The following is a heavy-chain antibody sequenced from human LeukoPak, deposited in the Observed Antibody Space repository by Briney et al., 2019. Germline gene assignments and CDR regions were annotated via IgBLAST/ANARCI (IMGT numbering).Heavy chain of an antibody. Sequence: GASVKASCKASGGTFSSYAISWVRQAPGQGLEWMGGIIPIFGTANYAQKFQGRVTITADESTSTAYMELSSLRSEDTAVYYCARAPESIAARRGYYYYYMDVWGKGTTVTVSS. CDR3: ARAPESIAARRGYYYYYMDV. CDR2: IIPIFGTA. V-gene: IGHV1-69*13. CDR1: GGTFSSYA. D-gene: IGHD6-6*01. J-gene: IGHJ6*03.